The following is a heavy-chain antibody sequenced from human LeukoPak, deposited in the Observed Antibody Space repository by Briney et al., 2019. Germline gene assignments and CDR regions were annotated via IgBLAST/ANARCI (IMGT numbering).Heavy chain of an antibody. J-gene: IGHJ6*03. D-gene: IGHD2-2*01. CDR1: GGSFSGYY. CDR2: INHSGST. CDR3: ARLERPPVVVPPMDV. V-gene: IGHV4-34*01. Sequence: PSETLSLTCAVYGGSFSGYYWSWIRQSPGKGLEWIGEINHSGSTNYNPSLKSRVTISVDTSKNQFSLKLSSVTAADTAVYYCARLERPPVVVPPMDVWGKGTTVTVSS.